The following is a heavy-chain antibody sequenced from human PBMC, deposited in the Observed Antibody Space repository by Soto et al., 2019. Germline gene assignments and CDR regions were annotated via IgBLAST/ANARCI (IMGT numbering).Heavy chain of an antibody. D-gene: IGHD6-19*01. CDR1: GFTVSSNY. V-gene: IGHV3-53*04. J-gene: IGHJ4*02. CDR3: ASQTVAGSNALDY. CDR2: IYTGGST. Sequence: GGSLSLSCEASGFTVSSNYMNWVRQAPGRGLEWVSVIYTGGSTYYADSVKGRFTISRHNSKNTLYLQMDSLRPEDTAVYYCASQTVAGSNALDYWGQGTLVTVSS.